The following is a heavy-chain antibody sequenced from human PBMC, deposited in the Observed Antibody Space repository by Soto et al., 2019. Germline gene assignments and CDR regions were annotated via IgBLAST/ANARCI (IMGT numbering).Heavy chain of an antibody. J-gene: IGHJ4*02. CDR3: AKDQGSYGVGPDN. CDR1: GFIFNYYG. V-gene: IGHV3-30*18. D-gene: IGHD5-18*01. CDR2: ISYDGSIE. Sequence: QVQLVESGGGVVQPGRSLRLSCAASGFIFNYYGIHWVRQAPGKGLEWVAVISYDGSIEYYSDSVKGRFTISRDNSKNTVSLQMNSLRIEDTAVYYCAKDQGSYGVGPDNWGQGTLVTVSS.